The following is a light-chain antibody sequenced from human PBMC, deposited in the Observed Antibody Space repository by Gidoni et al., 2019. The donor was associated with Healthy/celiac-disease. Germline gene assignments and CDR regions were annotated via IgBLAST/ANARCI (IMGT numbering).Light chain of an antibody. J-gene: IGKJ1*01. CDR3: QQSYSTPWT. CDR2: AAS. Sequence: DIQMTQSPSSLSASVGDRVTITCRASQSMNSYLNWYQQNPGKAPKLLIYAASSLQSWVPSRFSGSGSGTDFTLTISSLQPEDFASYYCQQSYSTPWTFXQXTKVEIK. V-gene: IGKV1-39*01. CDR1: QSMNSY.